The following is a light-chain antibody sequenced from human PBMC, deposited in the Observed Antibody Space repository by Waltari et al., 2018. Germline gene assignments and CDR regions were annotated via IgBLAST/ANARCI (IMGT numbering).Light chain of an antibody. J-gene: IGLJ2*01. Sequence: QTPGTAPTLILVEGNIRPSGVPDRCSGSKSADTACLIISGLQPEDEAHFYCSSYVDTNLVVFGGGTKVTVL. CDR2: EGN. V-gene: IGLV2-18*02. CDR3: SSYVDTNLVV.